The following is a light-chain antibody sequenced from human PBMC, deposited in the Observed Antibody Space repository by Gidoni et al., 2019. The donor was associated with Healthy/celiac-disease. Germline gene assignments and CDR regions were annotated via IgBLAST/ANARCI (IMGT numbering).Light chain of an antibody. CDR2: DAS. V-gene: IGKV3-11*01. Sequence: IVLTQSPATLSLSPGERATLSCRARQSVSSYLAWYQQKPGQAPRLRIYDASNRATGIPARFSGSGSGTDFTLTISSLEPEDFAVYYCQQRSNWPWTFGQGTKVEIK. CDR3: QQRSNWPWT. J-gene: IGKJ1*01. CDR1: QSVSSY.